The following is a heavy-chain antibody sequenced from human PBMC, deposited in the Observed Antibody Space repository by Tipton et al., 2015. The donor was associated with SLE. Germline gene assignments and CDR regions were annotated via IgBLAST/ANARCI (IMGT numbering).Heavy chain of an antibody. CDR1: GGSISSGSYY. V-gene: IGHV4-61*02. Sequence: TLSLTCAVSGGSISSGSYYWSWIRQPAGKGLEWLGRVYTSGRTTYNPSLKSRVTISIDTSRNHFSLKLSSVTVADTAVYYCARDEYRYDTTGYHLLGHFDFWGQGTLVTVSS. J-gene: IGHJ4*02. CDR3: ARDEYRYDTTGYHLLGHFDF. CDR2: VYTSGRT. D-gene: IGHD3-22*01.